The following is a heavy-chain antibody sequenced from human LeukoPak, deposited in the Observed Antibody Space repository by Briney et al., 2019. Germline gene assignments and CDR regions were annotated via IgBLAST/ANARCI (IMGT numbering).Heavy chain of an antibody. J-gene: IGHJ4*02. Sequence: PSETLSLTCTVSGGSISRSSYYWGWIRQPPGKGLEWIGSIYYSGSTYYNPSLKSRVTISVDTSKNQFSLKLSSVTAADTAVYYCASLWFGEWKLDYWGQGTLVTVSS. D-gene: IGHD3-10*01. CDR1: GGSISRSSYY. CDR2: IYYSGST. V-gene: IGHV4-39*01. CDR3: ASLWFGEWKLDY.